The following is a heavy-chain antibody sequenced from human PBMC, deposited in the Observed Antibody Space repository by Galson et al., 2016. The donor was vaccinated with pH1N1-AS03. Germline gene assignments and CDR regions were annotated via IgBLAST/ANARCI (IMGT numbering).Heavy chain of an antibody. J-gene: IGHJ4*02. V-gene: IGHV5-51*01. CDR2: IYPGDSDS. D-gene: IGHD6-19*01. CDR1: GYNFGNFW. CDR3: AKLAVAGRWFFDY. Sequence: QSGAEVKKPGESLKISCKGSGYNFGNFWIGWVRQKPGKGLEWMGIIYPGDSDSRYSPSFQGHVTISADKSINTAYLQWTSLQASDTAMYYCAKLAVAGRWFFDYWGQGTLVTVS.